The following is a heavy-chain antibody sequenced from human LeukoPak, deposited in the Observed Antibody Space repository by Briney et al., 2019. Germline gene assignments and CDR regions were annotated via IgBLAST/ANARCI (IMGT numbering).Heavy chain of an antibody. CDR3: ARDSEKMDTVTTYPAAFDI. CDR2: ISSSGSTI. Sequence: PGGSLRLSCAASGFTFSSSEMNWVRQAPGKGLEWVSFISSSGSTIYYADSVKGRFTISRDNAKNSLYLQMNGLRAEDPAVYYCARDSEKMDTVTTYPAAFDIWGQGTMVTVSS. J-gene: IGHJ3*02. CDR1: GFTFSSSE. D-gene: IGHD4-17*01. V-gene: IGHV3-48*03.